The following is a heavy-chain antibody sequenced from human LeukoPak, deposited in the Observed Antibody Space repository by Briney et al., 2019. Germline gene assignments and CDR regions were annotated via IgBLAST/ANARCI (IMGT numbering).Heavy chain of an antibody. CDR1: GYTFTSYY. D-gene: IGHD1-26*01. Sequence: ASVKVSCKASGYTFTSYYMHWVRQAPGQGLEWMGGIIPIFGTANYTQKFQGRVTITADKSTSTAYMGLSSLRSEDTAVYYCARDRRSGSYKYYFDYWGQGTLVTVSS. V-gene: IGHV1-69*06. CDR3: ARDRRSGSYKYYFDY. CDR2: IIPIFGTA. J-gene: IGHJ4*02.